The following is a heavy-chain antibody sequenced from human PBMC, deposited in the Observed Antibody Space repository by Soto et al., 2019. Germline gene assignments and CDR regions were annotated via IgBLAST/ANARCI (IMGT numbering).Heavy chain of an antibody. CDR2: IIPIIGPA. J-gene: IGHJ5*02. V-gene: IGHV1-69*01. CDR3: ARDLGITIAGPPRRETYGWLDP. CDR1: GGTFTYYG. Sequence: QVQPVQSGAEVKRPGSSVKLSCKASGGTFTYYGISWVRQAPGQGLEWMGGIIPIIGPATYAQKFQGRLTSTGDPSTSPAYMELSSLGSEDPAVYDCARDLGITIAGPPRRETYGWLDPWGQGTLVTVSS. D-gene: IGHD3-9*01.